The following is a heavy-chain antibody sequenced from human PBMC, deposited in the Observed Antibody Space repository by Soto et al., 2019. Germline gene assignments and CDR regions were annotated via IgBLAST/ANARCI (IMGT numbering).Heavy chain of an antibody. V-gene: IGHV3-23*01. CDR1: GLSLSSYA. CDR2: ISGSGGST. D-gene: IGHD3-22*01. CDR3: AKDRYYYDSSGYYPNYFAY. J-gene: IGHJ4*02. Sequence: PGGSLGLSCAASGLSLSSYAMSWVRQAPGKGLEWVSAISGSGGSTYYADSVKGRFTISRDNSKNTLYLQMNSLRAEDTAVYYCAKDRYYYDSSGYYPNYFAYWGQGTLVTVSS.